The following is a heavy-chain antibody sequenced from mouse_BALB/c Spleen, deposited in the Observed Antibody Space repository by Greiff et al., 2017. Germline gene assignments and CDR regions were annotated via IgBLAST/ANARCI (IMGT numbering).Heavy chain of an antibody. J-gene: IGHJ4*01. D-gene: IGHD2-4*01. CDR2: INPSTGYT. CDR1: GYTFTSYW. CDR3: AIITTSAMDY. Sequence: QVQLQQSGAELAKPGASVKMSCKASGYTFTSYWMHWVKQRPGQGLEWIGYINPSTGYTEYNQKFKDKATLTADKSSSTAYMQLSSLTSEDSAGYYCAIITTSAMDYWGQGTSVTVSS. V-gene: IGHV1-7*01.